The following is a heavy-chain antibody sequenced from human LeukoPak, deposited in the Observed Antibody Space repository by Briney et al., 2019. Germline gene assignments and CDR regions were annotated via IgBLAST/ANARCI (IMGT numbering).Heavy chain of an antibody. D-gene: IGHD4-17*01. J-gene: IGHJ4*02. V-gene: IGHV3-23*01. CDR3: AKDLPDYGDYIEGY. CDR1: GFTFSSFA. Sequence: GGALRLSCAASGFTFSSFAMSWVRQAPGKGLEWVSTISGSGGSTNYADSVKGRFTFSRDNSKNTLYLQMNSLRAEDTAVYYCAKDLPDYGDYIEGYWGQGTLVTVSS. CDR2: ISGSGGST.